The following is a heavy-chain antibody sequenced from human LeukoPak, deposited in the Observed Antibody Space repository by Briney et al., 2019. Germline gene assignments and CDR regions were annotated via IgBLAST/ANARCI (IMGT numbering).Heavy chain of an antibody. J-gene: IGHJ5*02. Sequence: PGGSLRLSCAASGFTFSDYYMSWVRQAPGKGLEWVSVIYSGGSTYYADSVKGRFTISRDNSKNTLYLQMNSLRAEDTAVYYCAREKYYDFWSGSPYNWFDPWGQGTLVTVSS. D-gene: IGHD3-3*01. V-gene: IGHV3-66*01. CDR3: AREKYYDFWSGSPYNWFDP. CDR2: IYSGGST. CDR1: GFTFSDYY.